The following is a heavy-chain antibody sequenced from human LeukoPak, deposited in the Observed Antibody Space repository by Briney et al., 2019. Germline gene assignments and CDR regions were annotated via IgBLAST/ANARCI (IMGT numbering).Heavy chain of an antibody. J-gene: IGHJ4*02. CDR3: ARGFNDFWSGSQLEY. CDR2: ISYDGGKT. CDR1: GFTFSSYG. V-gene: IGHV3-30*19. D-gene: IGHD3-3*01. Sequence: GSLRLSCAASGFTFSSYGMQWVRQAPGKGLQWLAVISYDGGKTYYADSVEGRLTISRDNSKSTVYLEINSLRSEDTAIYYCARGFNDFWSGSQLEYWGQGTLVTVSS.